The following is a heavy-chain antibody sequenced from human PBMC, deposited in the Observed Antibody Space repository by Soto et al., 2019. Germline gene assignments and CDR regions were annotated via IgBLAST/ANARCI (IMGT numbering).Heavy chain of an antibody. V-gene: IGHV3-74*01. CDR3: ARSIAVAAEGLDY. D-gene: IGHD6-19*01. Sequence: EVQLVESGGGLVQPGGSLRLSCAASGFTFSSYWMHWVRQAPGKGLVWVSRINSDGSSTSYADSVKGRFTISRDNAKNTLYLRMNSLRAEDTAVYYCARSIAVAAEGLDYWGQGTLVTVSS. J-gene: IGHJ4*02. CDR2: INSDGSST. CDR1: GFTFSSYW.